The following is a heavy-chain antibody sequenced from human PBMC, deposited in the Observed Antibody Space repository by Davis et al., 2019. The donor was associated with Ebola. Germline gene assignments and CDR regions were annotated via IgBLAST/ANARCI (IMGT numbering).Heavy chain of an antibody. V-gene: IGHV1-18*04. CDR2: ISGYSGNT. CDR1: GYTFTTYG. Sequence: ASVKVSCKASGYTFTTYGVSWVRQAPGQGLEWMGWISGYSGNTNYAQKFQGRVTMTTDTSTTIAYMELRSLRSDDTAVYYCAFNRGYGVWFDPWGQGTQVTVSS. D-gene: IGHD3-3*01. J-gene: IGHJ5*02. CDR3: AFNRGYGVWFDP.